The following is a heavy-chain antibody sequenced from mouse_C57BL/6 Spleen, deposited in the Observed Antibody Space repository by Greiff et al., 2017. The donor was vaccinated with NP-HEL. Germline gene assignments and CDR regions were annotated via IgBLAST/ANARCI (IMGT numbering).Heavy chain of an antibody. CDR1: GFTFSSYG. J-gene: IGHJ3*01. Sequence: EVQGVESGGDLVKPGGSLKLSCAASGFTFSSYGMSWVRQTPGQRLEWVAIISSGGSYTYYPDSVKGRFTMSRDNAKNTLYLQMSSLKSEDSAVYYCARRLYRVWFAYWGQGTLVTVSA. CDR3: ARRLYRVWFAY. D-gene: IGHD2-12*01. CDR2: ISSGGSYT. V-gene: IGHV5-6*01.